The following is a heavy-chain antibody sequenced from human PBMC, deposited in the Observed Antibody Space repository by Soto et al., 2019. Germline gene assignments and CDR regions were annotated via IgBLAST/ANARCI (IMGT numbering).Heavy chain of an antibody. J-gene: IGHJ5*02. D-gene: IGHD2-21*02. Sequence: EVQLLESGGGLVQPGGSLRLSCAASGLTFSSYAMSWVRQAPGKGLEWVSAISGSGSSTYYADSVKGRFTISRDNSKNTLYLQMNSRRAEDTAVYFCAKDRSGDTGGRVRFDPWGQGTLVTVSS. CDR3: AKDRSGDTGGRVRFDP. CDR1: GLTFSSYA. V-gene: IGHV3-23*01. CDR2: ISGSGSST.